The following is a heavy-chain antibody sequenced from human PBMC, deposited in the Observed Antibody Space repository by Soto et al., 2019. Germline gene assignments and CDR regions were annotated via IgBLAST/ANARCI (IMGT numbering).Heavy chain of an antibody. CDR1: GYTFTSYG. CDR3: ARDVAYGLIDY. Sequence: QVQLVQSGAEVKKPGASVKVSCKASGYTFTSYGISWVRQVPGQGLEWMGWINAYNGNTKYAQKLQGRVTMTTDTSASTAYMELRSVRSDDTAVYYCARDVAYGLIDYWGQGTLVTVSS. J-gene: IGHJ4*02. V-gene: IGHV1-18*01. D-gene: IGHD4-17*01. CDR2: INAYNGNT.